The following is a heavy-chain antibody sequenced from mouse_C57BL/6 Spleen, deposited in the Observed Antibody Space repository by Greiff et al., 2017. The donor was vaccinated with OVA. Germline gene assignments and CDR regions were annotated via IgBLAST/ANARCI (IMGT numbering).Heavy chain of an antibody. CDR3: ARLGDGYDYSYAMDY. D-gene: IGHD2-4*01. CDR2: INPNNGGT. CDR1: GYTFTDYN. Sequence: EVKLVESGPELVKPGASVKIPCKASGYTFTDYNMDWVKQSHGKSLEWIGDINPNNGGTIYNQKFKGKATLTVDKSSSTAYMELRSLTSEDTAVYYCARLGDGYDYSYAMDYWGQGTSVTVSS. V-gene: IGHV1-18*01. J-gene: IGHJ4*01.